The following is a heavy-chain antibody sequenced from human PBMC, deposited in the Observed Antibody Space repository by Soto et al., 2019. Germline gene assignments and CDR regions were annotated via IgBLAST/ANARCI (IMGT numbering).Heavy chain of an antibody. CDR3: ARGGGGEDGSGLDY. J-gene: IGHJ4*02. Sequence: QVQLVESGGGVVQPGRSLRLSCAASGFTFSSYGMHWVRQAPGKGLEWVAVIWYDGSNKYYADSVKGRFTISRDNSKNTVYLQMNSLRGGDTGVYYCARGGGGEDGSGLDYWGQGTLVTVSS. D-gene: IGHD3-10*01. V-gene: IGHV3-33*01. CDR1: GFTFSSYG. CDR2: IWYDGSNK.